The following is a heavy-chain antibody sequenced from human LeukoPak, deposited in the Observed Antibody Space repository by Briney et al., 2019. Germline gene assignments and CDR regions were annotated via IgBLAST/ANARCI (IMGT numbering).Heavy chain of an antibody. CDR1: GYTLTELS. J-gene: IGHJ4*02. CDR3: ATSMITFGGVIEY. CDR2: FDPEDGET. Sequence: ASVKVSCXVSGYTLTELSMHWVRQAPGKGLEWMGGFDPEDGETIYAQKFQGRVTMTEDTSTDTAYMELSSLRSEDTAVYYCATSMITFGGVIEYWGQGTLVTVSS. D-gene: IGHD3-16*02. V-gene: IGHV1-24*01.